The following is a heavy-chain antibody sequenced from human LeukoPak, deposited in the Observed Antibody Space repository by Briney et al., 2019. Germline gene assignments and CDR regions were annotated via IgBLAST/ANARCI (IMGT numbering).Heavy chain of an antibody. D-gene: IGHD6-6*01. CDR1: GFTFGDYA. Sequence: PGGSLRLSCTASGFTFGDYALTWVRQAPGKGLEWVGFIRSKAYGGTTEYAASVRGRFTISRDDSKSIAYLQMNSLKTEDAAVYYCSRSNEYTSSYYWGEGTLVTVSS. CDR2: IRSKAYGGTT. V-gene: IGHV3-49*04. J-gene: IGHJ4*02. CDR3: SRSNEYTSSYY.